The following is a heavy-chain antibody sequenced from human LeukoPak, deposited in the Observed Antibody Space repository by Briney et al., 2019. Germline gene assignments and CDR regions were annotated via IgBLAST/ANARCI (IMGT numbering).Heavy chain of an antibody. CDR2: ISGSGGST. CDR1: GGSISSGGYY. CDR3: AKKIRSDYGDYADY. V-gene: IGHV3-23*01. D-gene: IGHD4-17*01. J-gene: IGHJ4*02. Sequence: ETLSLTCTVSGGSISSGGYYWSWVRQAPGKGLEWVSAISGSGGSTYYADSVKGRFTISRDNSKNTLYLQMNSLRAEDTAVYYCAKKIRSDYGDYADYWGQGTLVTVSS.